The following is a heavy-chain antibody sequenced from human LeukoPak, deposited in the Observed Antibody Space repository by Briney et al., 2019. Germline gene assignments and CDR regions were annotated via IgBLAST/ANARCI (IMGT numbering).Heavy chain of an antibody. Sequence: GGSLRLSCAASGFTFSTYWMSWVRQAPGKGLEWVANIKQDGSEKYYVDSVKGRFAISRDNAKNSLFLQMNTLGVEDTAVYYCAKDSLLTVVSPVAASWGQGTLVTVSS. CDR2: IKQDGSEK. CDR1: GFTFSTYW. CDR3: AKDSLLTVVSPVAAS. V-gene: IGHV3-7*01. D-gene: IGHD4-23*01. J-gene: IGHJ5*02.